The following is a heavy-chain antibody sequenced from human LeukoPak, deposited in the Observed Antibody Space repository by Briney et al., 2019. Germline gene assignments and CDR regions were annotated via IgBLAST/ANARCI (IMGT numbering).Heavy chain of an antibody. CDR2: INPNSGGT. V-gene: IGHV1-2*02. D-gene: IGHD6-13*01. CDR1: GYTFTGYY. CDR3: AGSSGYSSSWYFDY. J-gene: IGHJ4*02. Sequence: ASVEVSCMASGYTFTGYYMHWVRQAPGQGLEWMGWINPNSGGTNYAQKFQGRVTMTRDTSISTAYMELSRLRSDDTAVYYCAGSSGYSSSWYFDYWGQGTLVTVSS.